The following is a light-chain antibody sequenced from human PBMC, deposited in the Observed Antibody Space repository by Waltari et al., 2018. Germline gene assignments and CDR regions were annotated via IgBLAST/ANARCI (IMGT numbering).Light chain of an antibody. Sequence: DIQMTQSPSSLSASVGDRVTITCRASQDLIRYLIWYQQTPGKAPKLLIYAASNLQSGVPSRLSGSVSEADFTLTISSRHPEDFATYYCRQSYKAPRSFGQGKRLEMK. CDR2: AAS. J-gene: IGKJ5*01. V-gene: IGKV1-39*01. CDR3: RQSYKAPRS. CDR1: QDLIRY.